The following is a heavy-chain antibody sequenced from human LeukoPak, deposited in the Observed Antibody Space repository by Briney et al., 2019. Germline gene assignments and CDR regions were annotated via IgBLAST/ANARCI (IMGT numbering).Heavy chain of an antibody. CDR2: ISSTGGT. CDR1: GDSIRSSSYY. CDR3: ARDVGGGNSDF. V-gene: IGHV4-39*07. D-gene: IGHD2-15*01. J-gene: IGHJ4*02. Sequence: KTSETLSLTCSVSGDSIRSSSYYRGWIRQPPGKGLEWIGSISSTGGTSYNPSLKSRVSISVDTSKNQFSLKVTSVTAADTAMYCCARDVGGGNSDFWGQGTLVTVSS.